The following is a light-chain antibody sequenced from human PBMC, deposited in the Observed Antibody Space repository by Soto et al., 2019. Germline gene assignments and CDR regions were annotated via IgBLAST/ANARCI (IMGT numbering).Light chain of an antibody. CDR3: QQYGSSLST. CDR1: QSVSSN. CDR2: GAS. Sequence: EIVMTQSPGTLSVSPGESATLSCRASQSVSSNLAWYQQKPGQPPRLLIYGASSRATGIPDRFSGSGSGTDFTLTISGLEPEDFAVYYCQQYGSSLSTFGQGTKVDI. V-gene: IGKV3-20*01. J-gene: IGKJ1*01.